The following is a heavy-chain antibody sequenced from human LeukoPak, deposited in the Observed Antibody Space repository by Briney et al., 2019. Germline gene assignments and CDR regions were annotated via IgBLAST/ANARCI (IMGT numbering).Heavy chain of an antibody. V-gene: IGHV4-59*01. D-gene: IGHD2-15*01. Sequence: PSETLSLTCTVSGGSISSYYWSWIRQLPGKGLEWIGYIYYSGSTNYNPSLKSRVTISVDTSKNQFSLKLSSVTAADTAVYYCARDGGYCSGGSCPYYYYYYMDVWGKGTTVTVSS. J-gene: IGHJ6*03. CDR3: ARDGGYCSGGSCPYYYYYYMDV. CDR1: GGSISSYY. CDR2: IYYSGST.